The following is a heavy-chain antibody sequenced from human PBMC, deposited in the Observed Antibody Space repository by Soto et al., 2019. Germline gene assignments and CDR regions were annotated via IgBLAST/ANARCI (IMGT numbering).Heavy chain of an antibody. J-gene: IGHJ5*02. V-gene: IGHV1-69*13. Sequence: SVKVSCKASGGTFSSYAISWVRQAPGRGLEWMGGIIPIFGTANYAQKFQGRVTITADESTSTAYMELSSLRSEDTAVYYCARDATSIAAADMTVGYNWFDPWGQGTLVTASS. CDR1: GGTFSSYA. CDR2: IIPIFGTA. CDR3: ARDATSIAAADMTVGYNWFDP. D-gene: IGHD6-13*01.